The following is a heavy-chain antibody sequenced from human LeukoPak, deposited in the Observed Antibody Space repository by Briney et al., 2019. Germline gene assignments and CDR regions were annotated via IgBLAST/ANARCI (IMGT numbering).Heavy chain of an antibody. CDR2: IIPILGIA. V-gene: IGHV1-69*04. J-gene: IGHJ4*02. CDR3: ARDPPLTRFGETPFDY. D-gene: IGHD3-10*01. Sequence: SVKVSCKASGGTFSSYAISWVRQAPGQGLEWMRRIIPILGIANYAQKFQGRVTITADKSTSTAYMELSSLRSEDTAVDYCARDPPLTRFGETPFDYWGQGTLVTVSS. CDR1: GGTFSSYA.